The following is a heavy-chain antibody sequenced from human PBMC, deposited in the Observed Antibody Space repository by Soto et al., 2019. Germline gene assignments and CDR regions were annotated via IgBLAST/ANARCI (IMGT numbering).Heavy chain of an antibody. J-gene: IGHJ6*02. CDR1: GFTFSSYA. CDR3: AKECKDGIPIFGVEYLYYYYCMDV. D-gene: IGHD3-3*01. V-gene: IGHV3-23*01. Sequence: PGGSLRLSCTASGFTFSSYAMSWVRQAPGKGLEWVSAISGSGGSTYYADSVKGRFTISRDNSKNTLYLQMNSLRAEDTAVYYCAKECKDGIPIFGVEYLYYYYCMDVWGQGTTVTVSS. CDR2: ISGSGGST.